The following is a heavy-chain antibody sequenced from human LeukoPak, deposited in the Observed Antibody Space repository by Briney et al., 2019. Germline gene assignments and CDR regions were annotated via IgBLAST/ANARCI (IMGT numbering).Heavy chain of an antibody. J-gene: IGHJ4*02. D-gene: IGHD5-18*01. CDR3: AKEGGYTYGPLDY. CDR2: ISGSGGST. Sequence: GGSLRLSCAASGFICNSYAMSWVRQAPGKGLEWVSAISGSGGSTYFADYVKGRFTISRDNSKNTLYLQMNSLRAEDTAVYCCAKEGGYTYGPLDYWGQGTLVTVSS. V-gene: IGHV3-23*01. CDR1: GFICNSYA.